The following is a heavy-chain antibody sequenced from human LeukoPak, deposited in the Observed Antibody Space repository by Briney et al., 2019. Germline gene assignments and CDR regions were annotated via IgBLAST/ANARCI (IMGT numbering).Heavy chain of an antibody. CDR3: AREHTGASFDY. CDR1: GGSISSGGYS. D-gene: IGHD3-10*01. J-gene: IGHJ4*02. Sequence: SETLSLTCAVSGGSISSGGYSWSWIRQPPGKGLEWIGEINHSGSTNYNPSLKSRVTISVDTSKNQFSLKLSSVTAADTAVYYCAREHTGASFDYWGQGTLVTVSS. V-gene: IGHV4-34*01. CDR2: INHSGST.